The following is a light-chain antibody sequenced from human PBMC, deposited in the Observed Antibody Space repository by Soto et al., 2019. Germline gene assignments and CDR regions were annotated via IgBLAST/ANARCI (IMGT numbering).Light chain of an antibody. CDR1: QSVSSN. J-gene: IGKJ4*02. Sequence: EIMMKQSPATLSVTPGERATLSCRASQSVSSNLAWYQQKPGQAPSLLIYGAFTRATAIPARFSGSGSGTEFTLTISSLQSEDFALYYCQQYNDWPLTFGGGTKVDI. CDR3: QQYNDWPLT. CDR2: GAF. V-gene: IGKV3-15*01.